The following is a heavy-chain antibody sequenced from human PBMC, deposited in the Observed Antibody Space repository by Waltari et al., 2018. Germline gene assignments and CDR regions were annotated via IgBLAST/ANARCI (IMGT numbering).Heavy chain of an antibody. CDR1: GFTYSMYW. CDR3: ARWARRTTVTTGWWYFDL. D-gene: IGHD4-17*01. Sequence: VQPGGSLRLSCAASGFTYSMYWMHWVRQAPGKGLVWVSRSNSDGSSTSYADSVKGRFTISKDNAKNTVYLQMNSLRAEDTAIYYCARWARRTTVTTGWWYFDLWGRGTLVTVSS. V-gene: IGHV3-74*01. CDR2: SNSDGSST. J-gene: IGHJ2*01.